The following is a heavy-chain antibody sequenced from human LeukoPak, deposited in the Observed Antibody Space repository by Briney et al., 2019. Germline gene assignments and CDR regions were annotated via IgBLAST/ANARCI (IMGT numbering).Heavy chain of an antibody. J-gene: IGHJ6*02. CDR3: AKDQYSGNNYYYYGMDV. CDR1: GFTFSSYA. Sequence: GGSLRLSCAASGFTFSSYAMSWVRQAPGKGLEWVSAISGSGGSTYYADSVKGRFTISRDNSKNTLYLRMNSLRAEDTAVYYCAKDQYSGNNYYYYGMDVWGQGTTVTVSS. V-gene: IGHV3-23*01. D-gene: IGHD1-26*01. CDR2: ISGSGGST.